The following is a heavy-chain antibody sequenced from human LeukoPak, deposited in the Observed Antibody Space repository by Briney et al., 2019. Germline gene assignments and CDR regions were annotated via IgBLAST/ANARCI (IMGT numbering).Heavy chain of an antibody. CDR2: ISGSGGST. J-gene: IGHJ4*02. D-gene: IGHD3-16*01. Sequence: GGSLRLSCAASGFTFSSYAMSWVRQAPGKGLEWVSAISGSGGSTYYADSVKGRFTISRDNSRNTLYLQMNSLRAEDTAVYYCAKGYYDYVWGSYYFDYWGQGTLVTVSS. V-gene: IGHV3-23*01. CDR1: GFTFSSYA. CDR3: AKGYYDYVWGSYYFDY.